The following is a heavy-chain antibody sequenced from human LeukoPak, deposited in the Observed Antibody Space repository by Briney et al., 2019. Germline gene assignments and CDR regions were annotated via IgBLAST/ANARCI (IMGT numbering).Heavy chain of an antibody. V-gene: IGHV3-48*02. D-gene: IGHD3-9*01. CDR2: ISSRSSTI. J-gene: IGHJ6*02. CDR1: GFTFSSYS. Sequence: QPGGSLRLSCAASGFTFSSYSMNWVRQAPGKVLEWVSYISSRSSTIYYADSVKGRFTISRDNAKNSLYLQMNSPREEDTAVYYCAREDFYGIRYFDWNIPRGMDVWGQGTTVTVSS. CDR3: AREDFYGIRYFDWNIPRGMDV.